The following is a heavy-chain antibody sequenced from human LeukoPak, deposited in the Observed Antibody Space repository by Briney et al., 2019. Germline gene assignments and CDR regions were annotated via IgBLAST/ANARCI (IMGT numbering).Heavy chain of an antibody. Sequence: GGSLRLSCAASGFTFSSYNMNWVRQAPGKGLEWVSSISISSSYIYYADSVRGRFTISRDNAKNSLYLQMNSLRAEDTAVYYCARARDSSGYSDHDAFDIWGQGTMVTVSS. V-gene: IGHV3-21*04. D-gene: IGHD3-22*01. CDR2: ISISSSYI. J-gene: IGHJ3*02. CDR1: GFTFSSYN. CDR3: ARARDSSGYSDHDAFDI.